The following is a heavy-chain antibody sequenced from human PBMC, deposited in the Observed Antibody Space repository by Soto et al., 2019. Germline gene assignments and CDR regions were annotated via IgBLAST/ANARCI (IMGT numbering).Heavy chain of an antibody. Sequence: QVQLQASGPGLVKPSETLSLTCTVSGASISIYYWSWVRQSPEKGLEWIGYVYYGGNTLFNPSLXNXVXXXXXXXXXXXXXXXXXXXXXXXXXXXXXXXXXXXXXXXXXXALDHWGQGILVTVSS. CDR3: XXXXXXXXXXXXXXALDH. V-gene: IGHV4-59*01. J-gene: IGHJ4*02. CDR2: VYYGGNT. CDR1: GASISIYY.